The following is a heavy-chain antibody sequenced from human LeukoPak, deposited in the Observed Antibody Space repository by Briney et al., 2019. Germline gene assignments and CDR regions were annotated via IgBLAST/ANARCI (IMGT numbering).Heavy chain of an antibody. J-gene: IGHJ6*03. CDR3: AKSHRGGLRFMVGFFYMDV. CDR1: GFTFDNYA. V-gene: IGHV3-23*01. D-gene: IGHD3-3*01. Sequence: PGGSLRLSCTASGFTFDNYAMSRVRQAPGQGLEWVSAVSGTAKNTYYADSVKGRFTTSRDNSNNTVYLQMKSLRAEDTAVYYCAKSHRGGLRFMVGFFYMDVWGSGTTVAVSS. CDR2: VSGTAKNT.